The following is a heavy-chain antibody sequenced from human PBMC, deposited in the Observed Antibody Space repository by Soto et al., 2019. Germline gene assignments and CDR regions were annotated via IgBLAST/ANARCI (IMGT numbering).Heavy chain of an antibody. J-gene: IGHJ4*02. CDR1: GYTFTSYY. Sequence: ASVKVSCKASGYTFTSYYMHWVRQAPGQGLEWMGIINPSGGSTSYAQKFRGRVTMTRDTSTSTVYMELSSLRSEDTAVYYCARDLFWSGSPGGFDYWGQGTLVTVSS. V-gene: IGHV1-46*01. CDR2: INPSGGST. D-gene: IGHD3-3*01. CDR3: ARDLFWSGSPGGFDY.